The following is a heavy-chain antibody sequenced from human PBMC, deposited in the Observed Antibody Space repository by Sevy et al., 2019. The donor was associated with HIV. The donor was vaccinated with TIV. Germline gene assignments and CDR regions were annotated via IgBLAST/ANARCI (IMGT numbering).Heavy chain of an antibody. D-gene: IGHD3-9*01. J-gene: IGHJ6*02. CDR1: GFTFSSYA. Sequence: GGSLRLSCAASGFTFSSYAMSWVRQAPGKGLEWVSAISGSGGSTYYADSVKGRFTISRDNSKNTPYLQMNSLRAEDTAVYYCAKKVYYDILTGYYFHYGMDVWGQGTTVTVSS. CDR2: ISGSGGST. CDR3: AKKVYYDILTGYYFHYGMDV. V-gene: IGHV3-23*01.